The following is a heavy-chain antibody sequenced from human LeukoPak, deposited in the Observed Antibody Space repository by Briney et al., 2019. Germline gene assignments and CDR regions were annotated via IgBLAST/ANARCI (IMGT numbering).Heavy chain of an antibody. Sequence: PGGSLRLSCAASGFTFSSYAMHWVRQAPGKGLERVAVISYDGSNKYYVDAVKGRFTISRDNSKNTLYLQMNSLRAEDTAVYYCARDKSPTYYYATFDYWGQGTLVTVSS. CDR3: ARDKSPTYYYATFDY. CDR2: ISYDGSNK. D-gene: IGHD3-10*01. J-gene: IGHJ4*02. V-gene: IGHV3-30-3*01. CDR1: GFTFSSYA.